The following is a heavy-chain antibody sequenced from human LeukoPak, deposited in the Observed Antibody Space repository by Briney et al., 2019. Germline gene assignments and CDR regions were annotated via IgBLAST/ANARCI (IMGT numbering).Heavy chain of an antibody. CDR3: AARSVVVTAKGLDY. CDR1: GFTFSSYA. V-gene: IGHV3-30*03. J-gene: IGHJ4*02. Sequence: GGSLRLSCAASGFTFSSYAMSWVRQAPGKGLEWVAVISYDGSNKYYADSVKGRFTISRDNSKNTLYLQMNSLRAEDTAVYYCAARSVVVTAKGLDYWGQGTLVTVSS. D-gene: IGHD2-21*02. CDR2: ISYDGSNK.